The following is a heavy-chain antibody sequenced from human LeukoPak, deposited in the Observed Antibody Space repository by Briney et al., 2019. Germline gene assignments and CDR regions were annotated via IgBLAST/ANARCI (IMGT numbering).Heavy chain of an antibody. V-gene: IGHV1-2*02. CDR3: ARDPLGVVVPAAIRGPDY. Sequence: ASVKVSXKASGYTFTGYYMHWLRQAPGQGLEWIGWINPNSGGTNYAQKFQGRVTMTRDTSISTAYMELSRLRSDDTAVYYCARDPLGVVVPAAIRGPDYWGQGTLVTVSS. CDR2: INPNSGGT. CDR1: GYTFTGYY. D-gene: IGHD2-2*02. J-gene: IGHJ4*02.